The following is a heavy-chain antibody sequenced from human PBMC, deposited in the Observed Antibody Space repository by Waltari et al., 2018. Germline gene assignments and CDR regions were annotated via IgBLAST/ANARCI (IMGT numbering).Heavy chain of an antibody. CDR3: AKEGDYYVSGNYPVHFEL. J-gene: IGHJ4*02. Sequence: QVLLQELGPGLVKPSATLSLTCSVSGGFISDPYWTWIRQPPGGGLVWIGYVFDTGSTNYNTSLKSRVTISIDKSKNQFSLKLNSVTAADTAVYYCAKEGDYYVSGNYPVHFELWGQGTLVTVSS. V-gene: IGHV4-59*11. CDR2: VFDTGST. CDR1: GGFISDPY. D-gene: IGHD3-10*01.